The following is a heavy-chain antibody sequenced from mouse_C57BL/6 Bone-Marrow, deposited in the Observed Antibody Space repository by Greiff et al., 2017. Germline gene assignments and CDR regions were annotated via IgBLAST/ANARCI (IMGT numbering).Heavy chain of an antibody. Sequence: EVQLQQSGAELVRPGASVKLSCTASGFNIKDDYMHWVKQRPEQGLEWIGWIDPENGDTEYASKFQGKATITADTSSNTAYLQLSSLTSEDTAVYYCTLYYYGRVYYAMDYWGQGTSVTVSS. D-gene: IGHD1-1*01. CDR3: TLYYYGRVYYAMDY. V-gene: IGHV14-4*01. CDR1: GFNIKDDY. J-gene: IGHJ4*01. CDR2: IDPENGDT.